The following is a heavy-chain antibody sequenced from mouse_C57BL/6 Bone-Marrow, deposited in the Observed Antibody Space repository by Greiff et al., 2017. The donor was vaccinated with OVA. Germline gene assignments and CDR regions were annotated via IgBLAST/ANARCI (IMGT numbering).Heavy chain of an antibody. J-gene: IGHJ2*01. CDR3: TTDYSNYVDY. D-gene: IGHD2-5*01. CDR2: IDPENGDT. CDR1: GFNIKDYY. Sequence: VQLQQSGAELVRPGASVKLSCTASGFNIKDYYMHWVKQRPEQGLEWIGWIDPENGDTEYASKFQGKATITADTSSNTAYLQLSSLTSEDTAVYYCTTDYSNYVDYWGQGTTLTVSS. V-gene: IGHV14-4*01.